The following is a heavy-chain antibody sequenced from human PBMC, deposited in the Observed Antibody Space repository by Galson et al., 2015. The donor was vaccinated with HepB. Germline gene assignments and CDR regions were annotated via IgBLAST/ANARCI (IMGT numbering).Heavy chain of an antibody. J-gene: IGHJ6*02. CDR3: ARDLLGCSSTSCYGIGWLGVHYYYYGMDV. CDR1: GFTFSSYS. CDR2: IRSSSSTI. V-gene: IGHV3-48*04. Sequence: SLRLSCAASGFTFSSYSMNWGRQAPGKGLEWVSYIRSSSSTIYYADSVEGRFTISRDNAKNSLYLQMNSLRAEDTAVYYCARDLLGCSSTSCYGIGWLGVHYYYYGMDVWGQGTTVTVSS. D-gene: IGHD2-2*01.